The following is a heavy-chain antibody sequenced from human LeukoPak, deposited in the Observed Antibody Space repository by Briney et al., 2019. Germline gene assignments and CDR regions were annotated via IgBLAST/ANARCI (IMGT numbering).Heavy chain of an antibody. CDR2: MNPQSGNT. Sequence: ASVKVSCKASGYMFTNYDINWVRQATGQGLEWMGWMNPQSGNTGYAQKFRGRVTITRDTSITTAYMELSSLRSEDTAVYYCAKGDTGVIRRYYLDSWGQGTLVTVSS. CDR3: AKGDTGVIRRYYLDS. CDR1: GYMFTNYD. D-gene: IGHD5-18*01. V-gene: IGHV1-8*03. J-gene: IGHJ4*02.